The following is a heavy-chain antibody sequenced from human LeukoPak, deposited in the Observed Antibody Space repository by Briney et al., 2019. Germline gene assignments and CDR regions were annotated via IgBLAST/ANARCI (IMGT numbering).Heavy chain of an antibody. Sequence: SETLSLTCAVYGGSFSGYYWSWIRQPPGKGLEWIGEINHSGSTNYNPSLKSRVTISVDTSKNQFSLKLSSVTAADTAVYYCARDRDGYNRYWYFDLWGRGTLVTVSS. V-gene: IGHV4-34*01. CDR1: GGSFSGYY. CDR2: INHSGST. CDR3: ARDRDGYNRYWYFDL. D-gene: IGHD5-24*01. J-gene: IGHJ2*01.